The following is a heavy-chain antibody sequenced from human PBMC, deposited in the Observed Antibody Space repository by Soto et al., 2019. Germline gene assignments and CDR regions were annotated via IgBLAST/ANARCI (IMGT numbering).Heavy chain of an antibody. J-gene: IGHJ5*02. Sequence: PGESLKISCKASGYTFSDYWLGWVRLLPGKGLELMGIIYPGDSNIRYSPSFQGQVTISADKSISTAYLQWSSLKASDTGIYYCARLYVVGSPWGLTPWGQGTRVTVSS. D-gene: IGHD2-15*01. CDR1: GYTFSDYW. CDR3: ARLYVVGSPWGLTP. V-gene: IGHV5-51*01. CDR2: IYPGDSNI.